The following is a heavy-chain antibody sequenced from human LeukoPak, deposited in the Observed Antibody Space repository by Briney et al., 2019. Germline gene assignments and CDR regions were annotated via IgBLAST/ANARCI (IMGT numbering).Heavy chain of an antibody. D-gene: IGHD2-8*01. Sequence: PRGSLRLSCAASGFTFSSYAMSWVRQAPGKGLEWASAISGSGGSTYYADSVKGRFTISRDNPKNTLFLQMNSLRAEDTAVYYCAKGSGYYLSMLYYFDYWGQGTLVTVSS. V-gene: IGHV3-23*01. CDR2: ISGSGGST. CDR3: AKGSGYYLSMLYYFDY. CDR1: GFTFSSYA. J-gene: IGHJ4*02.